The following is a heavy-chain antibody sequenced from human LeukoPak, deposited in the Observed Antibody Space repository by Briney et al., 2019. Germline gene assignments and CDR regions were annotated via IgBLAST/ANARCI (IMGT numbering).Heavy chain of an antibody. V-gene: IGHV3-21*01. CDR1: GFTFSSYT. CDR2: ISSSGNYI. Sequence: GGSLRLSCAASGFTFSSYTMNWVRQAPGKRLEWVSSISSSGNYIYYADSVKGRFTISRDNAKNSLYLQMHSLRAEDTALYYCVRVGGGSGSRDYWGQGTLVTVSS. J-gene: IGHJ4*02. D-gene: IGHD1-26*01. CDR3: VRVGGGSGSRDY.